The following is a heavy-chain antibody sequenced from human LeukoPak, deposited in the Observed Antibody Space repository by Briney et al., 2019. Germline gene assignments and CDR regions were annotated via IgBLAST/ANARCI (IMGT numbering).Heavy chain of an antibody. CDR2: ISSSSSYI. CDR1: GFTFSNYN. J-gene: IGHJ4*02. V-gene: IGHV3-21*04. D-gene: IGHD3-22*01. Sequence: GGSLRLSCAASGFTFSNYNMNWVRQAPGKGLEWVSSISSSSSYIYYADSVKGRFTISRDNAKNSLYLQMNSLRAEDTAVYYCATPLDYYDSSGYHQGGDWGQGTLVTVSS. CDR3: ATPLDYYDSSGYHQGGD.